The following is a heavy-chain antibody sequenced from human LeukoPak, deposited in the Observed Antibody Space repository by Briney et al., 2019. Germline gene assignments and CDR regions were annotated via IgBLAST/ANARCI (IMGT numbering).Heavy chain of an antibody. CDR3: ARRSRYCSSTSCYFVDY. D-gene: IGHD2-2*01. V-gene: IGHV1-18*01. CDR2: ISAYNGNT. CDR1: GCTFTIYG. Sequence: ASVKVSCKASGCTFTIYGISWVRQAPGQGLEWMGWISAYNGNTNYAQKLQGRVTMTTDTSTSTAYMELRSLRSDDTAMYYCARRSRYCSSTSCYFVDYWGQGTLVTVSS. J-gene: IGHJ4*02.